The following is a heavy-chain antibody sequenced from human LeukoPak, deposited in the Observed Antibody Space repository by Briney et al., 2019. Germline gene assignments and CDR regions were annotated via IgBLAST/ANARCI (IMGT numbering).Heavy chain of an antibody. V-gene: IGHV3-7*01. CDR3: ARDLGAGTFDY. J-gene: IGHJ4*02. D-gene: IGHD6-19*01. Sequence: GGSLRLSCAASGFTFSSYWMTWVRQAPGKGLEWVANIDQGGSEKQYVDAVKGRFTISRDNAKNSLYLQMNSLRAEDTAVYYCARDLGAGTFDYWGQGTLVTVSS. CDR2: IDQGGSEK. CDR1: GFTFSSYW.